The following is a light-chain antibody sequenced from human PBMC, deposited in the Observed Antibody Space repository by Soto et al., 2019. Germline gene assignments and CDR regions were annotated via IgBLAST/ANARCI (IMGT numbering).Light chain of an antibody. CDR2: DVS. CDR1: SSDVGGYNY. V-gene: IGLV2-14*01. Sequence: QSVLTQAASVSGSPGQSITISCTGTSSDVGGYNYVSWYQQHPGKAPKLMIYDVSNRPSGASNRFSGSKSGNTASLTISGLQAEDEADYSCSSYTSSSTLHVFGPGTKVHVL. CDR3: SSYTSSSTLHV. J-gene: IGLJ1*01.